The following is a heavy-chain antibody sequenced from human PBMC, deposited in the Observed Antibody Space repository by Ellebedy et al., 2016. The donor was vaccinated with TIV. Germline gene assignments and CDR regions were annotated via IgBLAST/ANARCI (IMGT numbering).Heavy chain of an antibody. CDR1: GFTVSSNY. CDR3: ARGGYGSGSPATVPYYYYYGMDV. J-gene: IGHJ6*02. D-gene: IGHD3-10*01. CDR2: IYSGGST. Sequence: GGSLRLXXAASGFTVSSNYMSWVRQAPGKGLGWVSVIYSGGSTYYADSVKGRFTISRDNSKNTLYLQMNSLRAEDTAVYYCARGGYGSGSPATVPYYYYYGMDVWGQGTTVTVSS. V-gene: IGHV3-66*01.